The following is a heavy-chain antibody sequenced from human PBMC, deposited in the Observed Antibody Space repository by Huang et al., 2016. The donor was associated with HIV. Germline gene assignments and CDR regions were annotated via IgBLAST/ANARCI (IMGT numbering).Heavy chain of an antibody. CDR3: ARSAYGDLDY. V-gene: IGHV1-8*02. Sequence: QVHLVQSGAEVKKPGASVKVSCKASGYTFTNYDINWVRQDPGRGLEGMGWRNPNTGNTGFAQSFQGRVTMTRKTSITTAYMELTSLTSEDTAVYYCARSAYGDLDYWGLGTLVIVSS. D-gene: IGHD4-17*01. CDR1: GYTFTNYD. CDR2: RNPNTGNT. J-gene: IGHJ4*02.